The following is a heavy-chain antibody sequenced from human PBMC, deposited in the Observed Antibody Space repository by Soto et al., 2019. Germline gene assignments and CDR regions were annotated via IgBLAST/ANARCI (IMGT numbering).Heavy chain of an antibody. D-gene: IGHD2-15*01. Sequence: QEQLVESGGGVVQPGRSLRLSCAASGSIFSGYGMHWIRQAPGKGLEWVAVIWYDGSNKYYADSVKGRFTISRDNSKNMRDLKRDSVRAEDTAVYYCARDGIGGTGFQGFCDYWGHGTLVTISS. CDR3: ARDGIGGTGFQGFCDY. J-gene: IGHJ4*01. V-gene: IGHV3-33*01. CDR1: GSIFSGYG. CDR2: IWYDGSNK.